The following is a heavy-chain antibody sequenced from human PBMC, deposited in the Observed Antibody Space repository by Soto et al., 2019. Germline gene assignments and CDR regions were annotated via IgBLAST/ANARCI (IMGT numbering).Heavy chain of an antibody. CDR2: IYSGGST. J-gene: IGHJ3*02. Sequence: EVQLVESGGGLVQPGGSLRLSCAASGFTVSSNYMSWVRQAPGKGLEWVSVIYSGGSTYYADSVKGRFTISRDNSKNTLYLQMNSLRAEDTAVYYCARARGSGGWDPGDAFDIWGQGTMVTVSS. V-gene: IGHV3-66*01. CDR1: GFTVSSNY. D-gene: IGHD6-19*01. CDR3: ARARGSGGWDPGDAFDI.